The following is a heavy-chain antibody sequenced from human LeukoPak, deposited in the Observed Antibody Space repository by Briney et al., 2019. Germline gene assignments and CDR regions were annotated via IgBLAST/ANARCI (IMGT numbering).Heavy chain of an antibody. CDR2: IYYSGST. D-gene: IGHD1-26*01. J-gene: IGHJ4*02. CDR1: GGSISSHY. Sequence: SETLSLTCTVSGGSISSHYWSWIRQPPGNGLEWIGYIYYSGSTNYNPSLKSRVTISVDTSKNQFSLKLSSVTAADTAVYYCARWGANFDYWGQGTLVTVSS. CDR3: ARWGANFDY. V-gene: IGHV4-59*11.